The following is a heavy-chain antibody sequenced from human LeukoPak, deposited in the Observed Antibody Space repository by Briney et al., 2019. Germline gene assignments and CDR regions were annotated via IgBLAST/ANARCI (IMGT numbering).Heavy chain of an antibody. CDR2: IYPGDSDT. Sequence: GESLKISCKGSGYSFITHWIAWVRQAPGKGLEWMGVIYPGDSDTTYSPSFKGHVSISADKSINTAYLQWSSLKASDTAIYYCARRRDSTSWFDWFDPWGQGTLVTVSS. CDR3: ARRRDSTSWFDWFDP. CDR1: GYSFITHW. D-gene: IGHD6-13*01. J-gene: IGHJ5*02. V-gene: IGHV5-51*01.